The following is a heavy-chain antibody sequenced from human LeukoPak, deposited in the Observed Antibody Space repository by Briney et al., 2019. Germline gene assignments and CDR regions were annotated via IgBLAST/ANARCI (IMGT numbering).Heavy chain of an antibody. CDR1: GFTFSSYW. CDR2: IKQDGSEK. J-gene: IGHJ4*02. CDR3: ARRYCGGDCYSPYFDY. V-gene: IGHV3-7*01. Sequence: GGPLRLSCAASGFTFSSYWMGWVRQAPGKGLEWVANIKQDGSEKYYVDSVKGRFTISRDNAKNSLYLQMNSLRAEDTAVYYCARRYCGGDCYSPYFDYWGQGTLVTVSS. D-gene: IGHD2-21*02.